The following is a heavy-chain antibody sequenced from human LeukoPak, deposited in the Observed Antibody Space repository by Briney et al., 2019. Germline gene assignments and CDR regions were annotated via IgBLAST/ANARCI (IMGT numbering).Heavy chain of an antibody. D-gene: IGHD3-22*01. CDR2: ISSSGRTI. J-gene: IGHJ4*02. Sequence: GGSLRLSCAASGFIFSSYEMNWVRQAPGKGLEWVSYISSSGRTIYYADSVKGRFTISRDNSKNTLYLQMYSLRAEDTALYYCAKISGYYPSDYWGQGTLVTVSS. V-gene: IGHV3-48*03. CDR3: AKISGYYPSDY. CDR1: GFIFSSYE.